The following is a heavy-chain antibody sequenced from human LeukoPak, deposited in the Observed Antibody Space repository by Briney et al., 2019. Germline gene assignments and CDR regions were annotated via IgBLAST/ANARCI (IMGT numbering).Heavy chain of an antibody. CDR1: GYTFTSYD. Sequence: ASVKVSCKASGYTFTSYDIHWVRQATGQGLEWMGWMNPNSGNTGYAQKFQGRVTMTRNTSISTAYMELSGLRSEDTAVYYCARVATDESQFWSGYLNYYYYGMDVWGQGTTVTVSS. CDR2: MNPNSGNT. J-gene: IGHJ6*02. V-gene: IGHV1-8*01. CDR3: ARVATDESQFWSGYLNYYYYGMDV. D-gene: IGHD3-3*01.